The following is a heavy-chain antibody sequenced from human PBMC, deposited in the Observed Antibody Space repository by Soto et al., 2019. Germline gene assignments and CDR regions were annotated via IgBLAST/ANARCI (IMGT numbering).Heavy chain of an antibody. Sequence: QVELQQGGAGLLRPSETLSLTCVVYGGSFSGFYWSWIRQPPGRGLEWIGQISHSGGTNYNPSLNSRVTISAATSQFSLELTSVTAADTAVYYCVAFWSTYGDVYWGQGTLVTVSS. CDR3: VAFWSTYGDVY. CDR1: GGSFSGFY. CDR2: ISHSGGT. V-gene: IGHV4-34*01. J-gene: IGHJ4*02. D-gene: IGHD3-3*01.